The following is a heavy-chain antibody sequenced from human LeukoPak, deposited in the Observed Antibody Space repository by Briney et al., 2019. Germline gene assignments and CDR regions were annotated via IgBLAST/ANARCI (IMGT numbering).Heavy chain of an antibody. Sequence: SETLTLTCTVSGVSVNLYSWTWIRQPPGKGLEFIGYIYYSGSTNYNPSPKTRVTISVDTSKNQVSLRLSSVSAADAAVYYCARQMVDNRRGRTGLYYFDNWGQGTLVTVSS. CDR1: GVSVNLYS. J-gene: IGHJ4*02. CDR2: IYYSGST. V-gene: IGHV4-59*08. D-gene: IGHD2-8*02. CDR3: ARQMVDNRRGRTGLYYFDN.